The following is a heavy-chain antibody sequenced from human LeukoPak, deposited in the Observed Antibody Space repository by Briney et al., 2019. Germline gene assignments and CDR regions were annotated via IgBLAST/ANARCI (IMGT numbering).Heavy chain of an antibody. Sequence: GGSLRLSCAASGFMFSRNWMSWVRLAPGKGLEWVANVKEDGTETYYVDSVKGRFTISRDNAKNSLYLQMNSLRVEDTAVYYCAKEGRSLQTYWGQGTLVTVSS. CDR3: AKEGRSLQTY. V-gene: IGHV3-7*03. CDR2: VKEDGTET. J-gene: IGHJ4*02. D-gene: IGHD5-24*01. CDR1: GFMFSRNW.